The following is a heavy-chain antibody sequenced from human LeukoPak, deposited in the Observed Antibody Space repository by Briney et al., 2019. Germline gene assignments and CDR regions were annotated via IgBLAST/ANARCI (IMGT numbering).Heavy chain of an antibody. CDR3: ARGPYSSGWYNQGAHFDY. Sequence: GGSLRLSCAASGFTFSSCSMNWVRQAPGKGLEWVSSISSSSSYIYYADSVKGRFTISRDNAKNSLYLQMNSLRAEDTAVYYCARGPYSSGWYNQGAHFDYWGQGTLVTVSS. V-gene: IGHV3-21*01. CDR2: ISSSSSYI. J-gene: IGHJ4*02. CDR1: GFTFSSCS. D-gene: IGHD6-19*01.